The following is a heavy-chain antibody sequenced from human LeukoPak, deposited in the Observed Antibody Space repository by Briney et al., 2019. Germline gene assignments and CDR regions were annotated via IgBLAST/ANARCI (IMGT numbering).Heavy chain of an antibody. V-gene: IGHV3-23*01. CDR2: ISGSGGST. Sequence: GGSLRLSCAASGFTFSSYAMSWVRQAPGKGLEWVSAISGSGGSTYYADSVKGRFTISRDNSKNTLCLQMNSLRAEDTAVYYCAKDCSGSYYTYWGQGTLVTVSS. CDR1: GFTFSSYA. J-gene: IGHJ4*02. CDR3: AKDCSGSYYTY. D-gene: IGHD1-26*01.